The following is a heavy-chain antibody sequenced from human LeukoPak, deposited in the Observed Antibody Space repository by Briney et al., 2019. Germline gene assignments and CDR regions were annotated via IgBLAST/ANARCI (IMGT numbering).Heavy chain of an antibody. V-gene: IGHV4-61*01. CDR1: GGSVSSGSYY. D-gene: IGHD3-22*01. CDR2: IYYSGST. CDR3: ARQALSSSGYYPHYVDN. J-gene: IGHJ4*02. Sequence: PSETLSLTCTVSGGSVSSGSYYWSWIRQPPGKGLEWIGYIYYSGSTNYNPSLKSRVTISVDTSKNQFSLKLSSVTAADTAVYYCARQALSSSGYYPHYVDNWGQGTLVTVST.